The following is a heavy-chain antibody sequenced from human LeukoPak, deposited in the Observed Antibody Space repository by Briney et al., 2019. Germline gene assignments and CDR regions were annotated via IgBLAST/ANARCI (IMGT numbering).Heavy chain of an antibody. CDR3: ARADFLYTGLAVATATRYTRMVTWFDP. CDR1: GHTFTGYY. CDR2: INPNSGGT. V-gene: IGHV1-2*02. J-gene: IGHJ5*02. Sequence: ASVKVSCKASGHTFTGYYMHWVRQAPGQGLEWMGWINPNSGGTNYAQKFQGRVTMTRDSSISTAYLELSGLRSDDTAIYYCARADFLYTGLAVATATRYTRMVTWFDPWGQGTLVTVSS. D-gene: IGHD2-2*02.